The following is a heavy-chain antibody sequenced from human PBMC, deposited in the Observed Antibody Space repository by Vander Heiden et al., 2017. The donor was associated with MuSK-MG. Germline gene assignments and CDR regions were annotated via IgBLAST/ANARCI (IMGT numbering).Heavy chain of an antibody. CDR1: GGTFSSYA. D-gene: IGHD4-4*01. CDR2: IIPIFGTA. J-gene: IGHJ6*02. Sequence: QVQLVQAGAEVKKPGSSVKVSGKASGGTFSSYANGWVRQAPGQGLELIGGIIPIFGTANYAQKFQGRVTITADESTSTAYMELSSLRSEETAVYYCARDRIDDYNYYYLYYGMDFWGHGTTVTVSS. V-gene: IGHV1-69*01. CDR3: ARDRIDDYNYYYLYYGMDF.